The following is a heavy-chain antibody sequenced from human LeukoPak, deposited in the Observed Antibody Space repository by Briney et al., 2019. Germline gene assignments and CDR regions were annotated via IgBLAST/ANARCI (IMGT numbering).Heavy chain of an antibody. CDR2: INPNSGGT. J-gene: IGHJ4*02. V-gene: IGHV1-2*02. Sequence: ASVKDSCKASGYTFTSYYMHWVRQAPGQGLEWMGWINPNSGGTNYAQKFQDRVTMSTDTSITTAYMELNSLRSDDTAMYYCARITGTTAYWGQGTLVTVSS. CDR3: ARITGTTAY. CDR1: GYTFTSYY. D-gene: IGHD1-20*01.